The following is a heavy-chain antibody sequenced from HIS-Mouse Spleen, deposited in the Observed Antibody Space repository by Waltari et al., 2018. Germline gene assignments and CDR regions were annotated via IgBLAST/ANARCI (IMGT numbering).Heavy chain of an antibody. CDR2: INHSGST. V-gene: IGHV4-34*01. J-gene: IGHJ4*02. CDR3: ASVAAAGTESDY. CDR1: GGSFSGYY. D-gene: IGHD6-13*01. Sequence: QVQLQQWGAGLLKPSETLSLTCAVYGGSFSGYYWSWIRQPPGKGLEWIGEINHSGSTNDNPSLKSRGTISVDTSKNQFSLKLSSVTAADTAVYYCASVAAAGTESDYWGQGTLVTVSS.